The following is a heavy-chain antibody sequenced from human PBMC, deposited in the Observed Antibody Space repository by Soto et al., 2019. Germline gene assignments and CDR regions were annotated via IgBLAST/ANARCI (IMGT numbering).Heavy chain of an antibody. Sequence: LRLSCAASGFTFNHHNMHLVLQATRKGLKWVSGIGVLGDTYYPGSVNGRFTISRENAKNSLYLQINDLRAGDTAVYYRARGLLGPGDYYYGMDVWGQGTTVTVSS. V-gene: IGHV3-13*01. CDR2: IGVLGDT. J-gene: IGHJ6*02. CDR3: ARGLLGPGDYYYGMDV. CDR1: GFTFNHHN. D-gene: IGHD7-27*01.